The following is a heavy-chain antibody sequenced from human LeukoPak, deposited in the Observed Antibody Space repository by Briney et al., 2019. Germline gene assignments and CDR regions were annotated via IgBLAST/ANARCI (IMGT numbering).Heavy chain of an antibody. Sequence: SETLSLTCTVSGDSISTSNSYWGWIRQPPGKGLEWIGVIYYSGNTYYTPSLKSRVTMSIDTSKNQFSLRLSSVTAADTALYYCARGLPKHDYGDYGGTWFDPWGQGTLVTVSS. V-gene: IGHV4-39*07. CDR3: ARGLPKHDYGDYGGTWFDP. D-gene: IGHD4-17*01. CDR2: IYYSGNT. J-gene: IGHJ5*02. CDR1: GDSISTSNSY.